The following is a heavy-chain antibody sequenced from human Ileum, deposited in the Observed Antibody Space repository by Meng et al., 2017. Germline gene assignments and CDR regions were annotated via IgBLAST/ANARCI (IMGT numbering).Heavy chain of an antibody. Sequence: GSLRLFCAVYGGSFSGYYCGWIRQPPGKGPELIGEIDHSGSANYNPSLKSRVTISVDTSKNQFSLNLDSVTAADTAVYYCARGGGPRAYYFDYWGRGTLVTVSS. CDR3: ARGGGPRAYYFDY. D-gene: IGHD3-10*01. V-gene: IGHV4-34*01. CDR1: GGSFSGYY. CDR2: IDHSGSA. J-gene: IGHJ4*02.